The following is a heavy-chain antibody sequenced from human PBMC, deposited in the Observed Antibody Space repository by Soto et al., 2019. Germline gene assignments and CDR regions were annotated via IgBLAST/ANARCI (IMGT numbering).Heavy chain of an antibody. J-gene: IGHJ4*02. CDR3: AATPRGYSGYDDY. Sequence: SETLSLTCAVSGGSFNDYYWIWIRQPPGKGLEWLGDIRYSGSTNHNPSLKSRVTISVDTSKNQFSLKLSSVTAADTAVYYCAATPRGYSGYDDYWGQGTLVTVSS. D-gene: IGHD5-12*01. CDR2: IRYSGST. CDR1: GGSFNDYY. V-gene: IGHV4-34*09.